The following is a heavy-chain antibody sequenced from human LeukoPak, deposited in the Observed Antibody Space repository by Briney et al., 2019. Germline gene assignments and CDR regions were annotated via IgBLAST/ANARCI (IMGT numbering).Heavy chain of an antibody. CDR3: ARDPSVAGTTPFDY. CDR1: GYTFTSYD. Sequence: ASVKVSCKASGYTFTSYDINWVRQATGQGLEWMGWMNPNSGNTGYAQKFQGRVTMTRNTSISTAYMELSSLRSEDTAVYYCARDPSVAGTTPFDYWGQGTLVTVSS. D-gene: IGHD6-19*01. J-gene: IGHJ4*02. V-gene: IGHV1-8*01. CDR2: MNPNSGNT.